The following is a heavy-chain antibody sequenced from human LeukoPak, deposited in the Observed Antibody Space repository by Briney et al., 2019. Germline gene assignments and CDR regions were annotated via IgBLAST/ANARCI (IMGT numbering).Heavy chain of an antibody. V-gene: IGHV3-21*06. CDR3: ARAGTCSSTSCNGGIEY. J-gene: IGHJ4*02. CDR1: GFAFSSYN. Sequence: PGGSLRLSCAASGFAFSSYNMKWVRHAQGKGLEWVSFISTSSTYIYYADSVKGRFTVSRDNSKNFLYLQMDSLRVEDTAVYYCARAGTCSSTSCNGGIEYWGQGTLVTVSS. D-gene: IGHD2-2*01. CDR2: ISTSSTYI.